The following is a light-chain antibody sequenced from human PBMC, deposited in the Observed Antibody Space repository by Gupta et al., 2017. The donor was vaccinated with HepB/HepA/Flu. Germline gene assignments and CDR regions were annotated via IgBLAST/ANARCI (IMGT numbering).Light chain of an antibody. CDR2: WAS. CDR1: QSVLYSSNNKNY. CDR3: QQCDSALALT. Sequence: DIVMTQSPDSLAVSLGERATINCKSSQSVLYSSNNKNYLAWYQQKPGQPPKLLIYWASTRESGVPDRFSGSGSGTDFTLTISSLQAEDVAVYYCQQCDSALALTFGAGTKVEIK. J-gene: IGKJ4*01. V-gene: IGKV4-1*01.